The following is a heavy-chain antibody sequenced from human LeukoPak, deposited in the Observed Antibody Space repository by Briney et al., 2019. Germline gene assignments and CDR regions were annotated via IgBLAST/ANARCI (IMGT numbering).Heavy chain of an antibody. D-gene: IGHD7-27*01. J-gene: IGHJ2*01. V-gene: IGHV4-59*01. CDR2: IHYSGYT. CDR1: GGSISNYY. CDR3: ARHWGSDWYFDL. Sequence: SETLSLTCDVSGGSISNYYCSWIRQPPGKGLEWLGYIHYSGYTNYNPSLKSLVTISVDTSKNQFSLNLSSVTAADAAVYYCARHWGSDWYFDLWGRGTLVTVSS.